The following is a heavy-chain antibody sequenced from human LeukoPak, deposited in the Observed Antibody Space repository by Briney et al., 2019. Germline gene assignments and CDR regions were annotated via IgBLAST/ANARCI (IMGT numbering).Heavy chain of an antibody. CDR2: ISYDGSNK. J-gene: IGHJ5*02. D-gene: IGHD1-1*01. CDR3: ARGSGHWNDLWFDP. CDR1: GFTFSNYG. Sequence: PGGSLRLSCTASGFTFSNYGMHWVRQAPGKGLEWMAVISYDGSNKYYADSVKGRFTISRDNAKNSLYLQMNSLRADDTAVYYCARGSGHWNDLWFDPWGQGTLVTVSS. V-gene: IGHV3-30*03.